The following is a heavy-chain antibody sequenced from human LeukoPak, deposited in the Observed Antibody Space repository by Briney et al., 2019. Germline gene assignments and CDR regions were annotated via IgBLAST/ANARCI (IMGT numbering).Heavy chain of an antibody. CDR3: ARSDYNDYRGLGF. Sequence: GASVKVSCKASGYAFTSYHIHWIRQAPGQGLGWMGIIIPSSGSTTYAQKFQGRVTMTRDTSTKTVYTELSSLTSDDTAVYFCARSDYNDYRGLGFWGQGTPVTVS. CDR2: IIPSSGST. V-gene: IGHV1-46*01. D-gene: IGHD4-11*01. J-gene: IGHJ4*02. CDR1: GYAFTSYH.